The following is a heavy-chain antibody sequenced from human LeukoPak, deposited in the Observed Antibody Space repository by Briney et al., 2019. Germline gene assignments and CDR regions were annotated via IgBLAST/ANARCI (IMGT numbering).Heavy chain of an antibody. V-gene: IGHV1-24*01. CDR3: ATRPVRCGEVLACDWFDP. Sequence: GASVKVSCKVSGYTLTELSMHWVRQAPGKGLEWMGVFDPEDGETIYAQKFQGRVTMTEDTSTDTAYMELSSLRPEDTAVYYCATRPVRCGEVLACDWFDPWGQGTLVTVSS. J-gene: IGHJ5*02. CDR1: GYTLTELS. CDR2: FDPEDGET. D-gene: IGHD3-10*01.